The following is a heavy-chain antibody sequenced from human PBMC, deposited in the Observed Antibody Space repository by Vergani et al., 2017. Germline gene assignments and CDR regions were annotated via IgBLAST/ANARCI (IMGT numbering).Heavy chain of an antibody. CDR2: IKSKTDGGTT. Sequence: EVQLVESGGGLVKPGGSLRLSCAASGFTFSNAWMSWVRQAPGKGLEWVGRIKSKTDGGTTDYAAPGKGRFTISRDDSKNTLYLKMNSLKTEDTAVYYCTTARASGWYGYYYGMDVWGQGTTVTVSS. J-gene: IGHJ6*02. V-gene: IGHV3-15*01. CDR1: GFTFSNAW. CDR3: TTARASGWYGYYYGMDV. D-gene: IGHD6-19*01.